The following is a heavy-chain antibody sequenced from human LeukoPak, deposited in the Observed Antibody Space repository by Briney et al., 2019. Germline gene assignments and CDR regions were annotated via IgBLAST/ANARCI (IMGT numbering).Heavy chain of an antibody. V-gene: IGHV3-23*01. CDR1: GFSFSNYG. Sequence: PGGSLRLSCAASGFSFSNYGMNWVRQAPGKGLEWVSGITGNGGTTYYADSVKGRFTISRDNSRNTVYLQMNSLRAEDTAVYYCARGPIARVEMATQFDYWGQGTLVTVSS. J-gene: IGHJ4*02. CDR3: ARGPIARVEMATQFDY. CDR2: ITGNGGTT. D-gene: IGHD5-24*01.